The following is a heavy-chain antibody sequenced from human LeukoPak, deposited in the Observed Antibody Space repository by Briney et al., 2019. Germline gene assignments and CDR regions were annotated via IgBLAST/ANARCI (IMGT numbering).Heavy chain of an antibody. V-gene: IGHV1-69*13. D-gene: IGHD2-15*01. CDR1: GGTFSSYA. J-gene: IGHJ6*02. CDR3: ARSFVVVVAATQYYYYYYGMDV. CDR2: IIPIFGTA. Sequence: SVKVSCKASGGTFSSYAISWVQQAPGQGLEWMGGIIPIFGTANYAQKFQGRVTITADESTSTAYMELSSLRSEDTAVYYCARSFVVVVAATQYYYYYYGMDVWGQGTTVTVSS.